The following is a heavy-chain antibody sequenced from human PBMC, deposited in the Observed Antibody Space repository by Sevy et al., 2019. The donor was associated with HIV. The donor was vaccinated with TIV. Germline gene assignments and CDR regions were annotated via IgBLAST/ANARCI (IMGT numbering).Heavy chain of an antibody. V-gene: IGHV4-39*01. CDR2: IYYRGTT. CDR3: ARLLGDNGYFDQ. Sequence: SETLSLSCTVSGDSMSRSNHYWGWIRQPPGKGLEWIGIIYYRGTTYYNPSLKSRITISEDTSKNQFSLRLTSVTAADTALYFCARLLGDNGYFDQWGQGTLVTVSS. D-gene: IGHD4-17*01. J-gene: IGHJ4*02. CDR1: GDSMSRSNHY.